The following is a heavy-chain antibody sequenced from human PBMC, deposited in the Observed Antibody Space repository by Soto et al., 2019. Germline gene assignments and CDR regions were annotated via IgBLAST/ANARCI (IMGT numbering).Heavy chain of an antibody. J-gene: IGHJ4*02. CDR3: ARDCGYSYGYPGY. CDR2: ISSSSYI. D-gene: IGHD5-18*01. Sequence: WGSLRLSCAASGFTFISYSMNWVRQAPGKGLEWVSSISSSSYIYYADSVKGRFTISRDNAKNSLYLQMNSLRAEDTAVYYCARDCGYSYGYPGYWGQGTLVTVSS. CDR1: GFTFISYS. V-gene: IGHV3-21*01.